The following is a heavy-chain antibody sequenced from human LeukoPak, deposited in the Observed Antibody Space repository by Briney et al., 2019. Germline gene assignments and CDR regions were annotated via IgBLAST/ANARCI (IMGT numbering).Heavy chain of an antibody. V-gene: IGHV3-23*01. CDR3: ARFPCDGYSFPWCYFDY. J-gene: IGHJ4*02. D-gene: IGHD5-24*01. Sequence: GGSLRLSCAVSGFTFSSYAMSWVRQAPGKGLEWVSAISNSGDTPYYADSVKGRFTISRDNSKNTLYLQMNSLRAEDTAVYYCARFPCDGYSFPWCYFDYWGQGTLVTVSS. CDR2: ISNSGDTP. CDR1: GFTFSSYA.